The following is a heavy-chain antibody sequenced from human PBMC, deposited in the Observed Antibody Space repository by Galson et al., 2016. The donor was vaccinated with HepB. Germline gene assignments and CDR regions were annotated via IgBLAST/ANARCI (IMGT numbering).Heavy chain of an antibody. J-gene: IGHJ4*02. CDR2: ISNSGDSI. D-gene: IGHD6-13*01. Sequence: SLRLSCAASGFIFSTYEMNWVRQAPGKGLEWVSYISNSGDSIYYADSVKGRFTISRDNAKNSLYLQMNSLRAEDTAVYYCAKGQQLAYFDYWGQGTLVTVFS. CDR3: AKGQQLAYFDY. CDR1: GFIFSTYE. V-gene: IGHV3-48*03.